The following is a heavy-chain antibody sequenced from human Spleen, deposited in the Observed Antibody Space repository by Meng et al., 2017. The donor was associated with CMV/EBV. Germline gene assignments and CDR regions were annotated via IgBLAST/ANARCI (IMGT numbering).Heavy chain of an antibody. CDR2: IYWDDDK. CDR3: AHRDYCSGGTCTFDY. D-gene: IGHD2-15*01. V-gene: IGHV2-5*02. J-gene: IGHJ4*02. CDR1: GFSLSTSGMG. Sequence: QITLKESGPTLVKPTQTLTLTCTFSGFSLSTSGMGVGWIRKPPGKALEWLALIYWDDDKRYSPSLKSRLTITKDTSKNQVVLTMTNMAPVDTATYYCAHRDYCSGGTCTFDYWGQGTLVTVSS.